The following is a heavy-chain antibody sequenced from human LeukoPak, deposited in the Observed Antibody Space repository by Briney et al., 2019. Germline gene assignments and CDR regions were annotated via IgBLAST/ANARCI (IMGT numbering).Heavy chain of an antibody. V-gene: IGHV3-53*01. Sequence: GRSLRLSCAASGFTVTNNYMNWVRQAPGKGLDWGSFIYSDGTTYYADSVKGRFSISRDKSKNTVYLQMSSLRAEDTAVYYCASPSSGQSFDIWGQGTMVTVSS. D-gene: IGHD3-22*01. CDR2: IYSDGTT. CDR1: GFTVTNNY. CDR3: ASPSSGQSFDI. J-gene: IGHJ3*02.